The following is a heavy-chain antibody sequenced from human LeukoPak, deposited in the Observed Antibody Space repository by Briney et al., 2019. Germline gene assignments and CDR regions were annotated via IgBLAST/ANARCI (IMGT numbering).Heavy chain of an antibody. CDR2: IYYSGST. D-gene: IGHD5-18*01. CDR1: GGSISSSSYY. V-gene: IGHV4-61*05. CDR3: ARGPSIQLWSDPYYYYGMDV. Sequence: PSETLSLTCTVSGGSISSSSYYWGWIRQPPGKGLEWIGYIYYSGSTNYNPSLKSRVTISVDTSKNQFSLKLSSVTAADTAVYYCARGPSIQLWSDPYYYYGMDVWGQGTTVTVSS. J-gene: IGHJ6*02.